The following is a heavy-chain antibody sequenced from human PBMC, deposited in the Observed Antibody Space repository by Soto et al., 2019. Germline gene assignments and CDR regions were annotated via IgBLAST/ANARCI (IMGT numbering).Heavy chain of an antibody. Sequence: PSETLSLTCTVFGGSISSHYWSWIRQPPGMGLEWIGNIYYSGSTNYNPSLKSRVTMSVDTSKNQFSLKLSSVTAADTALYHCARQFRDGDNWYREIVYWGQGTLVTVSS. J-gene: IGHJ4*02. CDR3: ARQFRDGDNWYREIVY. D-gene: IGHD1-1*01. CDR1: GGSISSHY. CDR2: IYYSGST. V-gene: IGHV4-59*08.